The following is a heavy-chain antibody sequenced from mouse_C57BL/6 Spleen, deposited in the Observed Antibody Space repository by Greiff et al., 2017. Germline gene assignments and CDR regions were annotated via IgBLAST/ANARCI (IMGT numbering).Heavy chain of an antibody. Sequence: EVKLVESGPELVKPGASVKISCKASGYSFTDYNMNWVKQSHGKSLEWIGVINPNYGTTSSNQKFKGKATLTVDQSSSTAYMQLNSLTSEDSAVYYCARWNYNGIVDVWGTGTTVTVSS. D-gene: IGHD2-12*01. V-gene: IGHV1-39*01. CDR1: GYSFTDYN. CDR3: ARWNYNGIVDV. J-gene: IGHJ1*03. CDR2: INPNYGTT.